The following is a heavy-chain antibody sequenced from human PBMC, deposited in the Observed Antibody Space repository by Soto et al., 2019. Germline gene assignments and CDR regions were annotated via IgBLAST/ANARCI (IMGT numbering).Heavy chain of an antibody. Sequence: QMRLEQSGPEAKKPGTSVKVSCKASGFTFSNSAIQWVRQTRGQRLEWIGWIVVGSGHTNYARELHGRVTITRDMSTSAAYMELSSLRSEDTAIYYCAARSGYSTSYYYMDVWGEGTTVTVSS. J-gene: IGHJ6*03. CDR3: AARSGYSTSYYYMDV. CDR1: GFTFSNSA. CDR2: IVVGSGHT. V-gene: IGHV1-58*02. D-gene: IGHD3-3*01.